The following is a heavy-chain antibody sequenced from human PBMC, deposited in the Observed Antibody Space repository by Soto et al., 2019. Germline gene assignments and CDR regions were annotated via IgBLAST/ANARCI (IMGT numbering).Heavy chain of an antibody. J-gene: IGHJ3*02. CDR3: ARDRYYYGSGSFIVDAFDI. Sequence: SQTLSLTCAISGDSVSSNSAAWNCIRQSPSRGLEWLGRTYYRSKWYNDYAVSVKSRITINPDTSKNQFSLQLNSVTPEDTAVYYCARDRYYYGSGSFIVDAFDIWGQGTMVTVSS. V-gene: IGHV6-1*01. CDR2: TYYRSKWYN. D-gene: IGHD3-10*01. CDR1: GDSVSSNSAA.